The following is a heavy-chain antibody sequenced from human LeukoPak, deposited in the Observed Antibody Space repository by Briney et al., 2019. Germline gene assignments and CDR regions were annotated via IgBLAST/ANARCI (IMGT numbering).Heavy chain of an antibody. D-gene: IGHD3-22*01. CDR1: GGSISSYY. J-gene: IGHJ4*02. CDR2: IYASGGT. V-gene: IGHV4-4*07. Sequence: SETLSLTCTVSGGSISSYYWSWIRQPAGKGLEWIGRIYASGGTNYNPSLKSRVTMSVDTSKNQFSLKLRSVTAADTAVYYCARDGYYFDSSGYYFWGQGTLVTVSS. CDR3: ARDGYYFDSSGYYF.